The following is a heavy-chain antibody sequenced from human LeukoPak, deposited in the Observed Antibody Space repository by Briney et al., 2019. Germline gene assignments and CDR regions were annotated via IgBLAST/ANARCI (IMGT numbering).Heavy chain of an antibody. J-gene: IGHJ5*02. CDR2: INPNSGGT. CDR3: ARDLITATSGDP. Sequence: ASVTVSCKASGYTLTGNYMHWVRQAPGRGLEWMGWINPNSGGTNYAQKFQGRVTMTRDTSISTAYVELSRLRSDDTAVYYCARDLITATSGDPGGQGTLVTVSS. D-gene: IGHD6-25*01. CDR1: GYTLTGNY. V-gene: IGHV1-2*02.